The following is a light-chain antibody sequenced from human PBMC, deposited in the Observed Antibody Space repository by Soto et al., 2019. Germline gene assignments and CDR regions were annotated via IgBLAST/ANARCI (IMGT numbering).Light chain of an antibody. CDR3: QQYGRSPQFT. J-gene: IGKJ3*01. CDR1: QPVTSSY. CDR2: GAS. V-gene: IGKV3-20*01. Sequence: EIVLTQSPGTLSLSPGERATLSCRASQPVTSSYLAWYQHVPGQAPRLLIYGASTRATGIPDRFSGSGSGTDFTLTISRLEPEDFAVYYCQQYGRSPQFTFAPGTKVDFK.